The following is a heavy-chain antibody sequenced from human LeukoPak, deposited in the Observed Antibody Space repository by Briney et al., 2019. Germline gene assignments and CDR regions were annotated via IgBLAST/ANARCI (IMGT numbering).Heavy chain of an antibody. V-gene: IGHV1-2*02. CDR3: AKGLHDGYYYDSSGYYPPGD. D-gene: IGHD3-22*01. CDR2: INPNSGGT. Sequence: GASVKVSRKASGYTFTGYYMHWVRQAPGQGLEWMGWINPNSGGTNYAQKFQGRVTMTRDTSISTAYMELSRLRSDDTAVYYCAKGLHDGYYYDSSGYYPPGDWGQGTLVTVSS. CDR1: GYTFTGYY. J-gene: IGHJ1*01.